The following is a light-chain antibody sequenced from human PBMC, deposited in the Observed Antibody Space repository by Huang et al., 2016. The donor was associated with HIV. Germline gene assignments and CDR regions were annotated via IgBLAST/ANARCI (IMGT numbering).Light chain of an antibody. V-gene: IGKV1-33*01. J-gene: IGKJ4*01. CDR1: QDISNY. Sequence: DVQMTQSPSSLSASIGDRVTITCQASQDISNYLNWYQQKPGKAPKLLIYEASSLEIGVPSRFSGSGSGTYFTFTITSLQPEDIATYYCQQYDNLPPALTFGGGTKVEIK. CDR2: EAS. CDR3: QQYDNLPPALT.